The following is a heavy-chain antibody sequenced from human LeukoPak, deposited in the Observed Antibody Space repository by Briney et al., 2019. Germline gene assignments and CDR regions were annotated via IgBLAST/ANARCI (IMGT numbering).Heavy chain of an antibody. CDR1: RDTFSSYV. Sequence: SVKVSCKASRDTFSSYVISWVRQAPGQGLEWMGEIIPIFGTPNYAQRFQDRVTITADESTGTAYMELSSLRSEDTALYYCARDGGYGDKLFDDWGQGTLLIVSS. J-gene: IGHJ4*02. CDR3: ARDGGYGDKLFDD. D-gene: IGHD4-17*01. CDR2: IIPIFGTP. V-gene: IGHV1-69*01.